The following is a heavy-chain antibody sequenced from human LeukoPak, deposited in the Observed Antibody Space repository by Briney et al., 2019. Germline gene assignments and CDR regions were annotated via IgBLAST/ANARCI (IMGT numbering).Heavy chain of an antibody. D-gene: IGHD6-13*01. CDR2: IYSGGST. V-gene: IGHV3-53*01. CDR3: ARMGSIAAAGIPFDY. J-gene: IGHJ4*02. Sequence: PGGSLRLSCAASGFTVSSTYMSWVRQAPGKGLEWVSVIYSGGSTYYADSAKGRFTISTGNSKNTLYLQMNSLRAEETAVYYCARMGSIAAAGIPFDYWGQGTLVTVSS. CDR1: GFTVSSTY.